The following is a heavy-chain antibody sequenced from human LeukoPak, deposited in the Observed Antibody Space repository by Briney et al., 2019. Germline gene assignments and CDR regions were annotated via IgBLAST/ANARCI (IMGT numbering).Heavy chain of an antibody. D-gene: IGHD3-10*02. CDR3: AELGITMIGGV. J-gene: IGHJ6*04. Sequence: GGSLRLSCAASGFTFSSYEMNWVRQAPGKGLEWVSYISSSGSSIYYADSVKGRFTISRDNAKNSLYLQMNSLRAEDTAVYYCAELGITMIGGVWGKGTTVTISS. CDR2: ISSSGSSI. CDR1: GFTFSSYE. V-gene: IGHV3-48*03.